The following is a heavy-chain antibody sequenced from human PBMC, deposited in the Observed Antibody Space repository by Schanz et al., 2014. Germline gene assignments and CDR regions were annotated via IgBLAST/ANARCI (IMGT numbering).Heavy chain of an antibody. D-gene: IGHD2-21*01. V-gene: IGHV1-69*08. J-gene: IGHJ3*01. CDR2: IIPILDKT. CDR3: ARGLHNDVETSFRSYDDCDY. Sequence: QVQLVQSGAEVKKPGSSVKVSCKASGGTFSSSTLTWVRQAPGQGLEWMGRIIPILDKTNYAQKFQGRVTMTADKSTSKVYMELRRQITDDTADYYCARGLHNDVETSFRSYDDCDYWGQGTKDTVSS. CDR1: GGTFSSST.